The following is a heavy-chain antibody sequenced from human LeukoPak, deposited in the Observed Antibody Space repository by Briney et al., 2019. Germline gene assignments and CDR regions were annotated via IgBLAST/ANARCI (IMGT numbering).Heavy chain of an antibody. CDR3: ANWRIAVAGTG. Sequence: GGSLRLSCAASGFTFSSYGMHWVRQAPGKGLEWVAVISYDGSNKYYADSVKGRFTISRDNSKNTLYLQMNSLRAEDTAVYYCANWRIAVAGTGWGQGTLVTVSS. J-gene: IGHJ4*02. CDR2: ISYDGSNK. V-gene: IGHV3-30*18. CDR1: GFTFSSYG. D-gene: IGHD6-19*01.